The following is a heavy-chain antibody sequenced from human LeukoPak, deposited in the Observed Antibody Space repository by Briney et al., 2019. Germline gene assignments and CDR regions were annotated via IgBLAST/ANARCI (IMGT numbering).Heavy chain of an antibody. CDR3: ARGQYYRLSYNILDV. Sequence: GGPLRLSCAASGFTFRDYRMTWVRQAPGKGLEWVAYISGSSSTIYYAESVKGRFAISRDNAKNSMFLQMNSLRDEDTAVYFCARGQYYRLSYNILDVWGQGTTVTVSS. V-gene: IGHV3-48*02. CDR1: GFTFRDYR. CDR2: ISGSSSTI. D-gene: IGHD1-1*01. J-gene: IGHJ6*02.